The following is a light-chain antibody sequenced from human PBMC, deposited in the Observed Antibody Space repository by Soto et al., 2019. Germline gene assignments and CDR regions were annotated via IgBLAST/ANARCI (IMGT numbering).Light chain of an antibody. CDR2: KAS. CDR1: QTISSW. V-gene: IGKV1-5*03. J-gene: IGKJ1*01. Sequence: DIQMTQYTSTLSGSLGERVTIPCLASQTISSWLAWYQQKPGKAPKLLIYKASTLKSGVPSRFSGSGSGTEFTLTISSLQPDDFATYYCQHYNSYSEAFGQGTKVDIK. CDR3: QHYNSYSEA.